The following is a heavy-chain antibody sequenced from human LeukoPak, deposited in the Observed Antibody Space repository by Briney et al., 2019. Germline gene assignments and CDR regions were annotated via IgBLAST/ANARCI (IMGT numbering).Heavy chain of an antibody. CDR1: CGSFSGYY. J-gene: IGHJ4*02. V-gene: IGHV4-34*01. D-gene: IGHD3-22*01. CDR2: INHSGST. CDR3: ATLPRYDSSGYYYARPFDY. Sequence: PSETLSLTCAVYCGSFSGYYWSWLRHPPGKGLEWIGEINHSGSTHYNPSLKSRVTILVDTSKNQFSLKLSSVTAADTAVYYCATLPRYDSSGYYYARPFDYWGQGTLVTVSS.